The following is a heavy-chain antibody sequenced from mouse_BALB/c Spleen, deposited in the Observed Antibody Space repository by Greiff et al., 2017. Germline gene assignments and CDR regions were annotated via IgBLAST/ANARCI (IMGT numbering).Heavy chain of an antibody. CDR1: GFTFSSYA. CDR3: ARGNYDDAMDY. Sequence: EVQRVESGGGLVKPGGSLKLSCAASGFTFSSYAMSWVRQTPEKRLEWVASISSGGSTYYPDSVKGRFTISGDNARNILYLQMSSLRSEDTAMYYCARGNYDDAMDYWGQGTSVTVSS. CDR2: ISSGGST. V-gene: IGHV5-6-5*01. J-gene: IGHJ4*01. D-gene: IGHD2-4*01.